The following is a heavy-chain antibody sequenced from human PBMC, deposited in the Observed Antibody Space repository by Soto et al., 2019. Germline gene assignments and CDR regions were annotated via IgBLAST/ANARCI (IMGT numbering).Heavy chain of an antibody. CDR1: GFSLNTRAVG. CDR3: AHRHDLGGFDI. D-gene: IGHD2-15*01. CDR2: INWNDDE. V-gene: IGHV2-5*01. Sequence: SGPTLVNATQTLTLTSTFSGFSLNTRAVGVGWIRQPPGKALEWLALINWNDDERYSPSLKDRLTITKDTSRNHVVLTMTNIDPVDTATYYCAHRHDLGGFDIWGQGTTVTVSS. J-gene: IGHJ3*02.